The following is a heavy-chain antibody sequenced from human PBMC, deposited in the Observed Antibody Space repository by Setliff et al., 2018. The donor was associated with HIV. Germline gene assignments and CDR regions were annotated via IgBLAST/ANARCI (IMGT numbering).Heavy chain of an antibody. Sequence: RASVKVSCKASGYTFTSYDINWVRQATGHGLEWMGWINPYSGNTGYAQKFQGRVTMTRETSTSTAYLELSNLRAEDTAVYYCVRGIYDSSGFWYPHGDSWGQGTLVTVSS. CDR3: VRGIYDSSGFWYPHGDS. V-gene: IGHV1-8*01. D-gene: IGHD3-22*01. CDR2: INPYSGNT. CDR1: GYTFTSYD. J-gene: IGHJ5*01.